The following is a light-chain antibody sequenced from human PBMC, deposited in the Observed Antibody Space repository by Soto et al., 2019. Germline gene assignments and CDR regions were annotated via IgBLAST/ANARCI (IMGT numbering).Light chain of an antibody. CDR2: DVS. V-gene: IGLV2-14*03. CDR1: SSDIGFYNY. J-gene: IGLJ2*01. Sequence: QSALTQPASVSGSPGQSITISCTGTSSDIGFYNYVSWYQLHPGKPPKLMIYDVSIRPSGVSNRFSGSKSGNTASLNICGLEAEDESDYYCSSYTSRSSVIFGGGTKLTVL. CDR3: SSYTSRSSVI.